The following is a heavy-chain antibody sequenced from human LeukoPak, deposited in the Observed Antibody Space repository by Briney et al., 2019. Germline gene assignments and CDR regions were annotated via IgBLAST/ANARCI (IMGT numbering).Heavy chain of an antibody. V-gene: IGHV4-34*01. CDR2: INHSGST. J-gene: IGHJ6*03. CDR1: GGFFSGYY. CDR3: ARMGNYGGIPGSYYYMDV. Sequence: SETLSLTCAVYGGFFSGYYWSWIRQPPGKGLEWIGEINHSGSTNYNPSLKSRVTISVDTSKNQFSLKLSSVTAADTAVYYCARMGNYGGIPGSYYYMDVWGKGTTVTVSS. D-gene: IGHD4-23*01.